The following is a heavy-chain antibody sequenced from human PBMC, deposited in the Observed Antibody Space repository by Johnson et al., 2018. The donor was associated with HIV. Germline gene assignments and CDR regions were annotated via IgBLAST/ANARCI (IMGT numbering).Heavy chain of an antibody. CDR3: AKGWGDIAATGDAFDI. J-gene: IGHJ3*02. V-gene: IGHV3-53*01. Sequence: VQLVESGGGLIQPGGSLRLSCAASGFAVSTNYMTWVRQAPGKGLEWVSVLYSGGSAYYTDSVKGRFTISRDNAKNSLYLQMNSLRAEDTALYYCAKGWGDIAATGDAFDIWGQGTMVTVSS. CDR1: GFAVSTNY. CDR2: LYSGGSA. D-gene: IGHD5-12*01.